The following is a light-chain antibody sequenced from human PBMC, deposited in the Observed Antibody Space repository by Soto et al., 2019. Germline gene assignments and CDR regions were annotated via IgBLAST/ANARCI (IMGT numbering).Light chain of an antibody. J-gene: IGKJ2*01. CDR3: QQSYRTPYT. CDR2: AAS. CDR1: QSISSY. V-gene: IGKV1-39*01. Sequence: DIQMTQSPSSLSASVGDRVTITCRASQSISSYLNWYQQKPGKAPKLLIYAASSLPSGVPSRFSGSGSGTDFTLTSSSLQPEDGATYYCQQSYRTPYTFGQGTKLEIK.